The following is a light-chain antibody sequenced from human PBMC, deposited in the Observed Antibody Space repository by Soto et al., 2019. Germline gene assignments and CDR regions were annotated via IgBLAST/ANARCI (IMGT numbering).Light chain of an antibody. V-gene: IGKV3-15*01. Sequence: IVMTQSPATLSVSPGERATLSCRASQSVSSNLAWYQQKPGQAPRLLIYGSSTRATVIPARFSGSGSGTEFTLTISSLQSEDFAVYYCQQYNNWPPGTFGQGTKVEIK. CDR2: GSS. J-gene: IGKJ1*01. CDR1: QSVSSN. CDR3: QQYNNWPPGT.